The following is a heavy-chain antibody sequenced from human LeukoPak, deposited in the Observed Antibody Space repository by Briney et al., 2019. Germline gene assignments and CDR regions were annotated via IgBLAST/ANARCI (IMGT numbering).Heavy chain of an antibody. J-gene: IGHJ3*02. CDR3: ARDKWTFDI. CDR2: IKQDGSEK. CDR1: GFTFSSYA. V-gene: IGHV3-7*01. D-gene: IGHD1-26*01. Sequence: QPGRSLRLSCAASGFTFSSYAMHWVRQAPGKGLEWVANIKQDGSEKYYVDSVKGRFTISRDNAKNSLYLQMNSLRAEDTAVYYCARDKWTFDIWGQGTMVTVSS.